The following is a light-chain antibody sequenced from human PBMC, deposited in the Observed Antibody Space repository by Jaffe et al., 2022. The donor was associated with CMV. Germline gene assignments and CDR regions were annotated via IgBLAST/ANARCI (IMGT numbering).Light chain of an antibody. V-gene: IGKV4-1*01. Sequence: DIVISQSPESLAVSLGERATINCKSSQSVYYSPNNKNYLAWYQQKPGQPPKLLIYWASTRESGVPDRFSGSGSGTDFTLTISSLQAEDVALYYCQQYYNTPYIFGQGTKLEIK. CDR3: QQYYNTPYI. J-gene: IGKJ2*01. CDR2: WAS. CDR1: QSVYYSPNNKNY.